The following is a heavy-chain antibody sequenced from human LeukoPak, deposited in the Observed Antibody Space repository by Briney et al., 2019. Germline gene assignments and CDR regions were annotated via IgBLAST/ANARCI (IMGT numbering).Heavy chain of an antibody. CDR3: ARHNYYDRPRAAFDI. D-gene: IGHD3-22*01. V-gene: IGHV5-51*01. Sequence: GESLKISCKGSGYIFTNYWIGWVRQMPGKGLEWMGIIFPRDSDIRYSPSLQGQVTISADKSISTAYLQWSSLKASDTAMYYCARHNYYDRPRAAFDIWGQGTMVTVSS. CDR2: IFPRDSDI. J-gene: IGHJ3*02. CDR1: GYIFTNYW.